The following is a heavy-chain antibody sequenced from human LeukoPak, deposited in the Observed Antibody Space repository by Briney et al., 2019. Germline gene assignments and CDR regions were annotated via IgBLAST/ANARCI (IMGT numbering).Heavy chain of an antibody. D-gene: IGHD2-15*01. Sequence: GGSLRLSCVASGFSFTDYYMTWIRQAPGKGLEWISYISGSGTTIKYADSVKGRFTISRDKAENSLYLQMNSLRAEDTAVYYCAREFIGGEYCSGDGCSLGHDYWGQGTLVTVSS. CDR1: GFSFTDYY. J-gene: IGHJ4*02. CDR3: AREFIGGEYCSGDGCSLGHDY. V-gene: IGHV3-11*01. CDR2: ISGSGTTI.